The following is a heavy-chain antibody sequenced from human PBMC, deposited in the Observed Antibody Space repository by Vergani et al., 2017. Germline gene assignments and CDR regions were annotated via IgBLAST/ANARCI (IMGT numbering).Heavy chain of an antibody. CDR1: GFIFGSYA. J-gene: IGHJ4*02. Sequence: EVHLLESGGGLVQPGGSLRLSCEASGFIFGSYAMSWVRQAPGKGLEWVSAISPHGGSADYAEAVKGRFTISRDNAKNSLYLQMNSLRAEDTAVYYCARDPLTYSSSWFDYWGQGTLVTVSS. CDR3: ARDPLTYSSSWFDY. CDR2: ISPHGGSA. V-gene: IGHV3-23*01. D-gene: IGHD6-13*01.